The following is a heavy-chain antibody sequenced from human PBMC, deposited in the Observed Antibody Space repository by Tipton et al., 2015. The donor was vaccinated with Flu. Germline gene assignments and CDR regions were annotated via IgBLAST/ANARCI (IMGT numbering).Heavy chain of an antibody. V-gene: IGHV3-30*04. CDR3: ARDKSRTWSFDY. CDR2: INHDATYI. D-gene: IGHD1-7*01. CDR1: GFTFSDYS. Sequence: SLRLSCAASGFTFSDYSMTWVRQAPGMGLEWLALINHDATYIQYADSVKGRFTISRDRSKNTLFLQMNSLRAEDTAVYYCARDKSRTWSFDYWGQGSLVTVSS. J-gene: IGHJ4*02.